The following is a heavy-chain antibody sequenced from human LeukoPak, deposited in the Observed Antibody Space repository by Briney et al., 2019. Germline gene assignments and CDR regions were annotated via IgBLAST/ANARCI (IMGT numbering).Heavy chain of an antibody. CDR1: GFTFRSYV. CDR2: ISGRGGTT. CDR3: AKAREPYYDNSGIDH. Sequence: GSLRLSCAASGFTFRSYVMSWVRQAPGKGLEWVSSISGRGGTTYYADSVKGRFTISRDNSKNTLYLQMHSLRAEDTAIYYCAKAREPYYDNSGIDHWGQGTLVTVSS. D-gene: IGHD3-22*01. J-gene: IGHJ4*02. V-gene: IGHV3-23*01.